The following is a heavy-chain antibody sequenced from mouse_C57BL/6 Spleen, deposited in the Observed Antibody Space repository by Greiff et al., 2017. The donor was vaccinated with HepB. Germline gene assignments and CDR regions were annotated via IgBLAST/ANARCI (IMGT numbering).Heavy chain of an antibody. CDR2: IYPRSGNT. V-gene: IGHV1-81*01. CDR1: GYTFTSYG. Sequence: QVQLKQSGAELARPGASVKLSCKASGYTFTSYGISWVKQRTGQGLEWIGEIYPRSGNTYYNEKFKGKATLTADKSSSTAYMELRSLTSEDSAVYFCARQLRLLEAMDYWGQGTLVTVSS. J-gene: IGHJ4*01. CDR3: ARQLRLLEAMDY. D-gene: IGHD3-2*02.